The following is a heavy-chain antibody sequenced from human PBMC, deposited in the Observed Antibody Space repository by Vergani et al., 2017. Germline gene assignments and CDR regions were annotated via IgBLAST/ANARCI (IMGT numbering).Heavy chain of an antibody. CDR1: GGSFSGYY. J-gene: IGHJ4*02. Sequence: QVQLQQWGAGLLKPSEPLSLTCAVYGGSFSGYYWSWIRQPPGKGLEWIGEINHSGSTNYNPSLKNRVTISVDTSKNQFSLKLSSVTAADTAVYYCARGGYSYGYDYWGQGTLVTVSS. CDR3: ARGGYSYGYDY. D-gene: IGHD5-18*01. CDR2: INHSGST. V-gene: IGHV4-34*01.